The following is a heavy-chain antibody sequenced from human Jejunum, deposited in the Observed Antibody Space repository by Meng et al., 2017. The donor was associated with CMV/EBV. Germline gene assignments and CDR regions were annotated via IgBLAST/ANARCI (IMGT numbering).Heavy chain of an antibody. Sequence: FSSYEMSWVSQDPGKGLEWLSHIDSSGSTTSYTDSVKGRFTISRDNAKNSLYLQMNRLRAEDTALYYCAREPAVYAPPDYYGMDVWGQGTTVTVSS. CDR2: IDSSGSTT. D-gene: IGHD2-8*01. J-gene: IGHJ6*02. CDR1: FSSYE. V-gene: IGHV3-48*03. CDR3: AREPAVYAPPDYYGMDV.